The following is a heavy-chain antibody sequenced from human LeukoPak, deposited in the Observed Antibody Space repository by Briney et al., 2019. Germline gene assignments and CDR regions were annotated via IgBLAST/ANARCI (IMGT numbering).Heavy chain of an antibody. Sequence: SETLSLTCTVSGGSISSSSYYWGWIRQPPGKGLEWIGSIYYSGSTYYNPCLKSRVTISVDTSKNQFSLKLSSVTAADTAVYYCVSHARDYGDYYYYGMDVWGQGTTVTVSS. CDR3: VSHARDYGDYYYYGMDV. CDR2: IYYSGST. V-gene: IGHV4-39*01. J-gene: IGHJ6*02. CDR1: GGSISSSSYY. D-gene: IGHD4-17*01.